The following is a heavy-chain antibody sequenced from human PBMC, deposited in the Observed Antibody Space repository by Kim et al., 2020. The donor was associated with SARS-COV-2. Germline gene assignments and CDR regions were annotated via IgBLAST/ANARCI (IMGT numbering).Heavy chain of an antibody. D-gene: IGHD2-8*01. CDR3: ARALKGVYSFDY. Sequence: YYADAVKGRFTISRDNSKNTLYLQMNSLRAEDTAVYYCARALKGVYSFDYWGQGTLVTVSS. V-gene: IGHV3-30*01. J-gene: IGHJ4*02.